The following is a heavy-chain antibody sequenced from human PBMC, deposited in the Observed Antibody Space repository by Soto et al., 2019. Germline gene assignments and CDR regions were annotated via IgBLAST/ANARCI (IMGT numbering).Heavy chain of an antibody. CDR2: VDPEDGEP. CDR1: GYNFDDLY. V-gene: IGHV1-69-2*01. J-gene: IGHJ3*02. CDR3: ATASARDDAFDI. Sequence: EVQLVQSGAVVKKPGSTVKISCQASGYNFDDLYMYWFLQAPGKGFEWMGLVDPEDGEPMYAKTFQGRVTMTADTSTDTAYMELKGLRFDDTAIYYCATASARDDAFDIWGQGTLVTISS.